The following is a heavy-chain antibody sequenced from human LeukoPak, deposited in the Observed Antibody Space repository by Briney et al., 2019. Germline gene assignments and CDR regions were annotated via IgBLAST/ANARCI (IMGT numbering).Heavy chain of an antibody. J-gene: IGHJ3*02. CDR2: INPNSGGT. CDR3: ARDRCSGGSCYARPQDAFDI. V-gene: IGHV1-2*02. CDR1: GYTFTGYY. D-gene: IGHD2-15*01. Sequence: ASVKVSCKASGYTFTGYYMHWVRQAPGQGLEWMGWINPNSGGTNYAQKFQGRVTMTRDTSISTAYMELSRLRSDDTAVYYCARDRCSGGSCYARPQDAFDIWGQGTMVTVSS.